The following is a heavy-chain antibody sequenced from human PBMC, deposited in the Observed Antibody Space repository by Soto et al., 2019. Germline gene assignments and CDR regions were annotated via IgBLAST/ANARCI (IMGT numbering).Heavy chain of an antibody. CDR1: GGTFSRWT. J-gene: IGHJ4*02. Sequence: SVKVSCKASGGTFSRWTISWVRQAPGQGLEWMGGIIPLFGTTNYAQRFLNRVTITADASTATAYMDLSSLRSEDTAIYYCARGRNSDTSGYCFDSWGQGTLVTVSS. CDR2: IIPLFGTT. D-gene: IGHD3-22*01. CDR3: ARGRNSDTSGYCFDS. V-gene: IGHV1-69*13.